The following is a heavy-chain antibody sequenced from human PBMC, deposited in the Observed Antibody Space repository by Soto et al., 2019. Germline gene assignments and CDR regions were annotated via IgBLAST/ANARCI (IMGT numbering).Heavy chain of an antibody. CDR3: ARDRKAMIVVAPDAFDI. D-gene: IGHD3-22*01. Sequence: ASVKVSCKASGYTFTSYGISWVRQAPGQGLEWMGWISAYNGNTNYAQKLQGRVTMTTDTSTSTAYMELRSPRSDDTAVYYCARDRKAMIVVAPDAFDIWGQGTMVTVSS. V-gene: IGHV1-18*01. J-gene: IGHJ3*02. CDR1: GYTFTSYG. CDR2: ISAYNGNT.